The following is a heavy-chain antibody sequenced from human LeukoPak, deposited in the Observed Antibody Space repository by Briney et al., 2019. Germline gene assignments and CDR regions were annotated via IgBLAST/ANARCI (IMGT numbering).Heavy chain of an antibody. CDR1: GFTFSSYA. Sequence: PGGSLRLSCAASGFTFSSYAMHWVRQAPGKGLEWVAVILYDGSNKYYADSVKGRFTISRDNSRNTLYLQMNSLRAEDTAVYYCAKRYCIRTSCYREIDYWGQGTLVTVSS. J-gene: IGHJ4*02. V-gene: IGHV3-30-3*02. CDR2: ILYDGSNK. D-gene: IGHD2-2*02. CDR3: AKRYCIRTSCYREIDY.